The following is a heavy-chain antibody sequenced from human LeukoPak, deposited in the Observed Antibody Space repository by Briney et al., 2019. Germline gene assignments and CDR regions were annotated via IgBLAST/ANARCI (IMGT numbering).Heavy chain of an antibody. CDR3: ARHGLAARLDY. V-gene: IGHV4-59*08. Sequence: PSETLSLTCTVSGGSISSYYWSWIRQPPGKGLEWIGYIYYSGSTNYNPSLKSRVTISVDTSKNQFSLKLSSVTAADTAVYYCARHGLAARLDYRGQGTLVTVSS. J-gene: IGHJ4*02. CDR1: GGSISSYY. D-gene: IGHD6-6*01. CDR2: IYYSGST.